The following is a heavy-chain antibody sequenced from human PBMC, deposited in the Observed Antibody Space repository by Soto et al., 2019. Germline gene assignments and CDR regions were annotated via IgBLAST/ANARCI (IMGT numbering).Heavy chain of an antibody. Sequence: ASVKVSCKASGYTFTSYAIHWVRQAPGQRLEWMAWINVGNGNTRYSQKFQGRLTLTRDTPGNTAYLELNSLISEDTAVYYCATPQGYDDCIEAWGQGSLVTVSS. V-gene: IGHV1-3*01. J-gene: IGHJ4*02. CDR3: ATPQGYDDCIEA. CDR1: GYTFTSYA. D-gene: IGHD2-21*02. CDR2: INVGNGNT.